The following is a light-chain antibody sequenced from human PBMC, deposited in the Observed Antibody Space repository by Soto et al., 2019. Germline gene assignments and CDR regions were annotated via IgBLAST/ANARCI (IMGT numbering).Light chain of an antibody. CDR2: GAS. Sequence: EIVLTHSPGTLSLSPCERATLSCSASQSVSSRLAWYQQKPGQAPRLLISGASSRATGIPDRFSGSGSGTDFTLTISSLEPEDFAVYYCQQYNNWPPWTFGQGTKVDNK. J-gene: IGKJ1*01. V-gene: IGKV3D-15*01. CDR1: QSVSSR. CDR3: QQYNNWPPWT.